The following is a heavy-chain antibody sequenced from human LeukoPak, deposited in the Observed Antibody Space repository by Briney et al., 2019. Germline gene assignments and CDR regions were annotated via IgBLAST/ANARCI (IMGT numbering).Heavy chain of an antibody. CDR3: ARDLSGGDYYFDY. J-gene: IGHJ4*02. CDR2: ISYDGNNK. V-gene: IGHV3-30*01. CDR1: GFTFNSYA. Sequence: GGSLRLSCAASGFTFNSYAMHWARQAPGKGLQWVAVISYDGNNKYYADSVKGRFTISRDNSKNMLYLQMNSLRAEDTAVYYCARDLSGGDYYFDYWGQGTLVTVSS. D-gene: IGHD2-21*02.